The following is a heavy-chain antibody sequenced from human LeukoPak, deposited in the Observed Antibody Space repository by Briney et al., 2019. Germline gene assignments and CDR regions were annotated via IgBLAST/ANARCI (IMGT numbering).Heavy chain of an antibody. CDR2: MNPNSGNT. V-gene: IGHV1-8*01. CDR3: ARWYSSSWYSWNYYYYYGMDV. CDR1: GYTFTSYD. J-gene: IGHJ6*02. Sequence: ASVKVSCKASGYTFTSYDINWVRQATGQGLEWMGWMNPNSGNTGYAQKFQGRVTMTRNTSISTAYMELSSLRSEDTAVYYCARWYSSSWYSWNYYYYYGMDVWGQGTTVTVSS. D-gene: IGHD6-13*01.